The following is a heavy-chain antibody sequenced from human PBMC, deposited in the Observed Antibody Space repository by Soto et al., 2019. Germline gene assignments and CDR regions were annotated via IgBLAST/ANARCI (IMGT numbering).Heavy chain of an antibody. CDR2: INHSGST. CDR3: ARRPPYHYYGMDV. Sequence: SETLSLTCAVYGGSFSGYYWSWIRQPPGKGLEWIGEINHSGSTNYNPSLKSRVTISVDTSKNQFSLKLSSVTAADTAVYYCARRPPYHYYGMDVWGQGTTVTVSS. J-gene: IGHJ6*02. CDR1: GGSFSGYY. V-gene: IGHV4-34*01.